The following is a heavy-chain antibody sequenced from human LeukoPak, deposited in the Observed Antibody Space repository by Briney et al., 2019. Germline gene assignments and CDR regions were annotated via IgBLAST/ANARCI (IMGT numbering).Heavy chain of an antibody. CDR3: TYYYDSSGYFGY. CDR1: GFTFSNAW. Sequence: GGSLRLSCAASGFTFSNAWMSWVRQAPGKGLEWVGRIKSKTDGGTTDYAAPVKGRFTISRDDSKNTLNLQMNSLKTEDTAVYYCTYYYDSSGYFGYWGQGTLVTVSS. CDR2: IKSKTDGGTT. D-gene: IGHD3-22*01. V-gene: IGHV3-15*01. J-gene: IGHJ4*02.